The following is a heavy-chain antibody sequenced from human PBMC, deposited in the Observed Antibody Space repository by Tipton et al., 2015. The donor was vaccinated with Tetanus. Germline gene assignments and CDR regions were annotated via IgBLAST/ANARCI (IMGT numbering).Heavy chain of an antibody. J-gene: IGHJ5*02. V-gene: IGHV4-59*05. CDR2: FYYSGST. Sequence: LRLSCAASGFTFSSYAMHWVRQAPGKGLEWIGSFYYSGSTYYNPSLKSRVTISVDTSKNQFSLKLRPVTAADTAVYYCATSGGGHCGAKCLINFFDPWGQGTLVTVSS. D-gene: IGHD2-15*01. CDR1: GFTFSSYAMH. CDR3: ATSGGGHCGAKCLINFFDP.